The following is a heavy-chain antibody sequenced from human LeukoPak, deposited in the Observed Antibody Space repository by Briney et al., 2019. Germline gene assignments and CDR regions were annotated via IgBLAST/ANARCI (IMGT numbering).Heavy chain of an antibody. J-gene: IGHJ4*02. V-gene: IGHV4-59*07. CDR2: IYYSGST. D-gene: IGHD5-18*01. CDR1: GGSISSYY. Sequence: PSDTLSLTCTVSGGSISSYYWSWIRQPPGKGLEWMGYIYYSGSTNYNPSLKSRVTISVDTSKNQFSLKLSSVTAADTAVYYCARGTGTAMPKGLGYWGQGTLVTVSS. CDR3: ARGTGTAMPKGLGY.